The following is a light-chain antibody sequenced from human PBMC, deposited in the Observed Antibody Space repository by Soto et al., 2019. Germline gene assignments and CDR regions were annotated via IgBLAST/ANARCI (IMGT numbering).Light chain of an antibody. CDR3: QQYGSSPFT. Sequence: EIVLSPSPGTLSLSPGERATLSCRASQSVSRSYLAWYQQKPGQAPRLLIYGASSRATGIPDRFSGSGSGTDFTLTISRLEPEDFVVYYCQQYGSSPFTFGGGTKLEIK. J-gene: IGKJ4*01. CDR1: QSVSRSY. CDR2: GAS. V-gene: IGKV3-20*01.